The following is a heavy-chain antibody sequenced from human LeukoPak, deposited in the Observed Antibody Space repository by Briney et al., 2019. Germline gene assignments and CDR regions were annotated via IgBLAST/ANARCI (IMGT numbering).Heavy chain of an antibody. J-gene: IGHJ4*02. CDR3: ARSGGVITVAPFDC. D-gene: IGHD4-23*01. V-gene: IGHV3-53*01. CDR2: IYNNGST. CDR1: GFSVSSKY. Sequence: GGSLRLSCAISGFSVSSKYMSWVRQAPGKGPEWVSVIYNNGSTYYADSVKGRFTISRDNSKNTLFLQMNSLRAEDTAVYYCARSGGVITVAPFDCWGQGSLVTVSS.